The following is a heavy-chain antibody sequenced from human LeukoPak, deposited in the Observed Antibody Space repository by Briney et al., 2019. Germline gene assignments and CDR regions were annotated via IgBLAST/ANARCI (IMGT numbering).Heavy chain of an antibody. CDR1: GFTFSTYS. CDR3: ARERGSLITFGGVPVSPIDY. V-gene: IGHV3-21*01. CDR2: ISSSSSYI. D-gene: IGHD3-16*01. Sequence: GGSLRLSCVDSGFTFSTYSMNWVRQAPGKGLEWVSSISSSSSYIYYGDSVKGRFTISRDNAKNSVYLQMNSLRAEDTAVYFCARERGSLITFGGVPVSPIDYWGQGTLVTVSS. J-gene: IGHJ4*02.